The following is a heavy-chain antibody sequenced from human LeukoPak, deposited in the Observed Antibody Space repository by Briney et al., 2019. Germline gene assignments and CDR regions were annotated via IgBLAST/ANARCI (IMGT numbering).Heavy chain of an antibody. CDR1: GGSVSSGSYY. J-gene: IGHJ4*02. V-gene: IGHV4-61*01. Sequence: SETLSLTCTVSGGSVSSGSYYWSWIRQPPGKGLEWIGYIYYSGSTNYNPSLKSRVTISVDTSKNQFSLKLSSVTAADTAVYYCARARYSSSWACDYWGQGTPVTVSS. CDR2: IYYSGST. D-gene: IGHD6-13*01. CDR3: ARARYSSSWACDY.